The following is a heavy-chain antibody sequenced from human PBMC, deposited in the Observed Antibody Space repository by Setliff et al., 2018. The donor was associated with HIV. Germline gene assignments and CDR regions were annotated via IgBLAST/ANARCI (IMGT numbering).Heavy chain of an antibody. J-gene: IGHJ4*02. CDR3: ASHFGYCSSTSCEGY. CDR1: GGSISSGGYY. V-gene: IGHV4-31*03. D-gene: IGHD2-2*01. Sequence: SETLSLTCTVSGGSISSGGYYWSWIRQHPGKGLEWIGYIYYSGNTYYNPSLKSRVTISVDTSKNQFSLKLNSLTAADTAVYYCASHFGYCSSTSCEGYWGQGALVTVSS. CDR2: IYYSGNT.